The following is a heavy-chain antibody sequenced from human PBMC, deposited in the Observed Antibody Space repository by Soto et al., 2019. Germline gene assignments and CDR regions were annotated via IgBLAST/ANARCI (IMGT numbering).Heavy chain of an antibody. CDR1: GFTFGDYV. J-gene: IGHJ4*02. V-gene: IGHV3-49*03. Sequence: EVQLVESGGGLVLPGRSLRLSCTVSGFTFGDYVMSWFRRAPGKGLEWVGFIRSKPYTGTSEYAASVKGRFTISRDDSKGIAYLQMSSLKTEDTAVYYCARDAAVAANGYYFDYWGQGTLVIVSS. CDR3: ARDAAVAANGYYFDY. CDR2: IRSKPYTGTS. D-gene: IGHD6-19*01.